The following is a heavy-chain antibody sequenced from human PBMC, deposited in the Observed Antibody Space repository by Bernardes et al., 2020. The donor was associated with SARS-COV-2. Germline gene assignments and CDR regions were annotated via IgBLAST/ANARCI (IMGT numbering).Heavy chain of an antibody. CDR1: GFTFSSYD. CDR3: TRGTFGFDP. CDR2: IGRAGDT. V-gene: IGHV3-13*01. D-gene: IGHD3-3*01. J-gene: IGHJ5*02. Sequence: GSLRLSCAASGFTFSSYDMHWVRQGSGKGLEWVSGIGRAGDTYYATSVKGRFTISRENAKNSLYLQMNSLRAGDTALYYCTRGTFGFDPWGRGTLVTVSS.